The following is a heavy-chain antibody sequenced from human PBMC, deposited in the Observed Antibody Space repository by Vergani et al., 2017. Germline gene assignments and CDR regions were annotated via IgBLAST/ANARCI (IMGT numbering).Heavy chain of an antibody. J-gene: IGHJ4*02. D-gene: IGHD6-19*01. CDR1: GGTFSSYA. CDR3: AGGDGIAVAGTWIKPFDC. V-gene: IGHV1-69*18. CDR2: IIPIFGTA. Sequence: QVQLVQSGAEVKKPGSSVKVSCKASGGTFSSYAISWVRQAPGQGLEWMGRIIPIFGTANYAQKFQGRVTITADESTSTAYMEMSSLRSEDTAVYYCAGGDGIAVAGTWIKPFDCWGQGTLVTVSA.